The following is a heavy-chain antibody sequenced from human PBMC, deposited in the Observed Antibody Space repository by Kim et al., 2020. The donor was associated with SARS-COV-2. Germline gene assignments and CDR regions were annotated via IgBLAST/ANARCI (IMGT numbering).Heavy chain of an antibody. V-gene: IGHV4-31*03. CDR2: IDYSGST. CDR3: ARASGTVTVRCDY. Sequence: SETLSLTCTVSGGSISSGGYYWSRIRQHPGKGLEWIVYIDYSGSTYYNPSLKSRVTISGDTSKNQLSLKLSSVTAADTAVYYCARASGTVTVRCDYWGQGTLVTVSS. D-gene: IGHD4-17*01. J-gene: IGHJ4*02. CDR1: GGSISSGGYY.